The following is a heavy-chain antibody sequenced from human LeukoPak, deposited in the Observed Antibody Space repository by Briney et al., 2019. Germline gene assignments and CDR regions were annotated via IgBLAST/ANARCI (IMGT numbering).Heavy chain of an antibody. J-gene: IGHJ2*01. CDR1: RFTFSSYS. V-gene: IGHV3-21*01. CDR2: ISSSSSYI. CDR3: ARDDDYGDYSDWYFDL. D-gene: IGHD4-17*01. Sequence: GGSLRLSCAASRFTFSSYSMNWVRQAPGKGLEWVSSISSSSSYIYYADSVKGRFIISRDNAKNSMFLQMNSLRAEDTAVYYCARDDDYGDYSDWYFDLWGRGTLVTVSS.